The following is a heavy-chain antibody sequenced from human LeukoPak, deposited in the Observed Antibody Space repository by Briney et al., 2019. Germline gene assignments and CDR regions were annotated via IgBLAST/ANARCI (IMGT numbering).Heavy chain of an antibody. CDR1: GASITSYY. V-gene: IGHV4-59*12. J-gene: IGHJ6*03. CDR2: IFYSGST. Sequence: SETLSLTCTVSGASITSYYWSWIRQPPGKGLEWIGYIFYSGSTDYNPSLKSRVTISLDTSKNQFSLKLSSVTAADTAVYYCARDTFGSSTTDYYYYMDVWGKGTTVTVSS. D-gene: IGHD6-6*01. CDR3: ARDTFGSSTTDYYYYMDV.